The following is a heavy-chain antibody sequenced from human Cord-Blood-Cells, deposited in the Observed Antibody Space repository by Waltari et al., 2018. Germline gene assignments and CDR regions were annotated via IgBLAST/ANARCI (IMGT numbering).Heavy chain of an antibody. J-gene: IGHJ3*02. CDR3: ARVVVVAATRAFDI. V-gene: IGHV4-59*01. CDR2: IYYSGST. CDR1: GGSISSYY. D-gene: IGHD2-15*01. Sequence: QVQLQESGPGLVKPSETLSLTCTVSGGSISSYYWSWIRQPPGKGLEWIGYIYYSGSTTYNPSLKSRVTISVDTSKNQFSLKLSSVTAADTAVYYCARVVVVAATRAFDIWGQGTMVTVSS.